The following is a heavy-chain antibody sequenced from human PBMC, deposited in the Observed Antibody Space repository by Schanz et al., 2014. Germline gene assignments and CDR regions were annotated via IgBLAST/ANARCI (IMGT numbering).Heavy chain of an antibody. CDR3: ARDFHGYGPHLDY. J-gene: IGHJ4*02. CDR1: GLTFTSAW. V-gene: IGHV3-30*03. CDR2: VSSDGNND. D-gene: IGHD5-12*01. Sequence: VQLVESGGGLVKPGGSLRLSCATSGLTFTSAWMSWVRQAPGKGLEWVALVSSDGNNDYYTDSVKGRFTISRDNSKNTVHLQMNSLRAEDTAVYYCARDFHGYGPHLDYWGQGSLVTVSS.